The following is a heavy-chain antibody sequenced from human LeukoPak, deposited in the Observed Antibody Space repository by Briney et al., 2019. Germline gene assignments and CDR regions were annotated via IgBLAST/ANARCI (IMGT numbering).Heavy chain of an antibody. D-gene: IGHD1-14*01. J-gene: IGHJ6*03. V-gene: IGHV3-48*03. CDR3: ARHAGPYYYYYMDV. Sequence: LPGGSLRLSCAASGFTFSSYEMNWVRQAPGKGLEWVSYISSSGSTIYYADSVKGRFTISRDNAKNTLYLQMNSLRAEDTAVYYCARHAGPYYYYYMDVWGKGTTVTVSS. CDR2: ISSSGSTI. CDR1: GFTFSSYE.